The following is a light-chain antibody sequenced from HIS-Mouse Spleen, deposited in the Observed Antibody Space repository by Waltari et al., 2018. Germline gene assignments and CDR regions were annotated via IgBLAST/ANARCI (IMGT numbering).Light chain of an antibody. CDR2: EVS. CDR3: SLYTSSSTLV. V-gene: IGLV2-18*01. J-gene: IGLJ2*01. Sequence: QSALTQPPSVSGSPGQSVTISCTGTSSDVGSYNRFSWYQQPPGTAPKLMIYEVSNRPSGVHDRFSGSKSGNTASLTISGLQAEDEADYYCSLYTSSSTLVFGGGTKLTVL. CDR1: SSDVGSYNR.